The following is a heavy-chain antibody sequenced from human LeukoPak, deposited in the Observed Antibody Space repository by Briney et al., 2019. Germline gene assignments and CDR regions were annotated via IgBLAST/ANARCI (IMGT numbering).Heavy chain of an antibody. J-gene: IGHJ4*02. CDR2: IYHSGST. Sequence: SETLSLTCAVSGYSISSGYYWGWIRQPPGKGLEWIGSIYHSGSTYYNPSLKSRVTISVDTSKNQFSLKLSSVTAADTAVYYCARLDGTSWIPSDYWGQGTLVTVSS. V-gene: IGHV4-38-2*01. CDR3: ARLDGTSWIPSDY. CDR1: GYSISSGYY. D-gene: IGHD2-2*01.